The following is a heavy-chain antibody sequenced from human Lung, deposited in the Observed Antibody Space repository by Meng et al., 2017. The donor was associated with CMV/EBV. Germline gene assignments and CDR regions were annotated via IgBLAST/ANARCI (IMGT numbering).Heavy chain of an antibody. V-gene: IGHV3-30*18. J-gene: IGHJ4*02. CDR1: GFTFSSYG. CDR2: ISYDGSNT. Sequence: SCAASGFTFSSYGMHWVRQAPGKGLEWVAVISYDGSNTYYADSVKGRFTISRDNSKNTLYLQMNRLRSEETAMYFCAKDLDIAGVVAGTPEHWGQGXLVTVSS. CDR3: AKDLDIAGVVAGTPEH. D-gene: IGHD2-15*01.